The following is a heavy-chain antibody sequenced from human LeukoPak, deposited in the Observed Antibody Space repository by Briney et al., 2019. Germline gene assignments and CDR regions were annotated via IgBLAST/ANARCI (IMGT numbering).Heavy chain of an antibody. D-gene: IGHD6-6*01. Sequence: RTSETLSLTCAVSGGSISSSNWWSWVRQPPGQGLEWIGEIYHSGSTNYNPSLKSRVTISVDKSKNQFSLKLSSVTAADTAVYYCARQYSSSIQWFDPWGQGTLVTVSS. V-gene: IGHV4-4*02. CDR3: ARQYSSSIQWFDP. CDR2: IYHSGST. J-gene: IGHJ5*02. CDR1: GGSISSSNW.